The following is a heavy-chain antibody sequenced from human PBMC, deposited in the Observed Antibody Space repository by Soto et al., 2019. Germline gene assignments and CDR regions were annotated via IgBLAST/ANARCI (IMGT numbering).Heavy chain of an antibody. J-gene: IGHJ3*02. Sequence: SETLSLTCTVSGGSISSYYWSWIRQPPGKGLEWIGYIYYSGSTNYNPSLKSRVTISVDTSKNQFSLKLSSVTAADTAVYYCARDVTNSGSYFDAFDIWGQGTMVTVSS. CDR3: ARDVTNSGSYFDAFDI. CDR2: IYYSGST. CDR1: GGSISSYY. D-gene: IGHD1-26*01. V-gene: IGHV4-59*01.